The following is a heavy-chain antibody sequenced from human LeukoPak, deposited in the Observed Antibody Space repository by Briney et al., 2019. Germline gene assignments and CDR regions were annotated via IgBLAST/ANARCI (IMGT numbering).Heavy chain of an antibody. D-gene: IGHD2-15*01. CDR2: ISYDGSNK. J-gene: IGHJ6*02. CDR3: ARAGRDYYGMDV. V-gene: IGHV3-30*04. CDR1: GFTFSSYA. Sequence: GGSLRLSCAASGFTFSSYAMHWVRQAPGKGLEWVAVISYDGSNKYYADSVKGRFTISRGNSKNTLYLQMNSLRAEDTAVYYCARAGRDYYGMDVWGQGTTVTVSS.